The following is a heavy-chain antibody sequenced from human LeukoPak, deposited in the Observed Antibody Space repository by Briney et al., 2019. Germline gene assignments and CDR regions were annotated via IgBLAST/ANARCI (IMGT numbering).Heavy chain of an antibody. CDR2: IYYSGST. D-gene: IGHD6-6*01. J-gene: IGHJ4*02. V-gene: IGHV4-61*01. Sequence: SETLSLTCTVSGGSVSSGSYYWSWIRQPPGKGLEWIGYIYYSGSTNYNPSLKSRVTISVDTSKNQFSLKLSSVTAADTAVYYCAREGDSNSDLFDYWGQGTLVTVSS. CDR3: AREGDSNSDLFDY. CDR1: GGSVSSGSYY.